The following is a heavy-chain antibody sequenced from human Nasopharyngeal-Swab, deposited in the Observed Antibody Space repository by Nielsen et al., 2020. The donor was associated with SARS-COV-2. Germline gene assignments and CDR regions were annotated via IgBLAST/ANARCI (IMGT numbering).Heavy chain of an antibody. CDR3: AKDFGSGWAGFDY. V-gene: IGHV3-43*01. CDR1: GFNFDDYS. J-gene: IGHJ4*02. Sequence: GGSLRLSCAASGFNFDDYSMHWVRQVPGKGLEWVSLINWDGSSTYYADSVKGRFTISRVNSEDSLHLQMSSLKTEDTAFYYCAKDFGSGWAGFDYWGKGTLVNVSS. CDR2: INWDGSST. D-gene: IGHD6-19*01.